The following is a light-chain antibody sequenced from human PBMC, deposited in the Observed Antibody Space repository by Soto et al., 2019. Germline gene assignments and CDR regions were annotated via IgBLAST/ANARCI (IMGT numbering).Light chain of an antibody. J-gene: IGLJ3*02. CDR2: GNS. CDR3: QSYDSSLSGSV. CDR1: SSYIGAGYD. Sequence: QSVLTQPPSVSGAPGQRVTISCTGTSSYIGAGYDVHWYQQLPGTAPKLLIYGNSNRPSGVPDRFSGSKSGTSVSLAITGLQAEDEADYYCQSYDSSLSGSVFGGRTKVTVL. V-gene: IGLV1-40*01.